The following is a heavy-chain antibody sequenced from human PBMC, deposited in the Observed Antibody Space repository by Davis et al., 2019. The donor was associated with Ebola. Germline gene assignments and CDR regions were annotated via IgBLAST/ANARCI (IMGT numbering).Heavy chain of an antibody. CDR3: VRDPIYYYDSSGYYYLVGVDYYYNVMDV. CDR1: GYTFTSYG. CDR2: ISAYHGNT. J-gene: IGHJ6*04. Sequence: ASVKVSCKASGYTFTSYGISWVRQAPGQGLEWMGWISAYHGNTKYAEKFQGRVSMTAETYTRTAYMELRSLRSDDTAIYYCVRDPIYYYDSSGYYYLVGVDYYYNVMDVWGKGTTVTVSS. D-gene: IGHD3-22*01. V-gene: IGHV1-18*04.